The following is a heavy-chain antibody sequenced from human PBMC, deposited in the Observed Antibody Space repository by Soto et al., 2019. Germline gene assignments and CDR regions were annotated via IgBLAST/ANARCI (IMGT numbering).Heavy chain of an antibody. V-gene: IGHV3-23*01. Sequence: EVQLLESGGGLVQPGGSLRLSCAASGFTFSSYAMSWVRQAPGKGLEWVSAISGSGGSTYYADSVKGRFTISRDNSKNPLYLQMNSLRAEDTAVYYCAKDGYSYGDFDYWGQGTLVTVSS. CDR2: ISGSGGST. J-gene: IGHJ4*02. CDR1: GFTFSSYA. CDR3: AKDGYSYGDFDY. D-gene: IGHD5-18*01.